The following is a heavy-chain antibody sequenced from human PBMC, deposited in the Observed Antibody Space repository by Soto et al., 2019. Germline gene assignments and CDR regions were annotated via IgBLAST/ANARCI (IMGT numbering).Heavy chain of an antibody. V-gene: IGHV3-30*04. CDR3: AKDRYFDSYYFDY. CDR1: GFTFTAFA. CDR2: ISYDGRQS. Sequence: QVQLVESGGGVVQPGRPLRLSCAASGFTFTAFAVHWVRQPPGKGLEWVAVISYDGRQSHYADSVRGRRTLSRDNSKNTVFLQMNSLTTDDTAIYYCAKDRYFDSYYFDYWGQGTRVTVSS. D-gene: IGHD3-9*01. J-gene: IGHJ4*02.